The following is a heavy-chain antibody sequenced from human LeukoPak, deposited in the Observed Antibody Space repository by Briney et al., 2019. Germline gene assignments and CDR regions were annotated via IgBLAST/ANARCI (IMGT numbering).Heavy chain of an antibody. D-gene: IGHD3-16*01. Sequence: ASVKVSCKASGYSFTSHYMHWVRQAPGQGLEWMGLINPSGSSTLYAQKFQGRVTMTRDMSTTTDYMELSSLRSDDTAVYYCARDGGVTGFDPWGQGTLVTVSS. J-gene: IGHJ5*02. V-gene: IGHV1-46*01. CDR2: INPSGSST. CDR3: ARDGGVTGFDP. CDR1: GYSFTSHY.